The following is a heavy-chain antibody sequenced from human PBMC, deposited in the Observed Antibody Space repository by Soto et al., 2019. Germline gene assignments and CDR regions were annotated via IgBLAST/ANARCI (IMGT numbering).Heavy chain of an antibody. CDR2: IWYDGSNK. V-gene: IGHV3-33*01. J-gene: IGHJ6*02. D-gene: IGHD3-3*01. Sequence: GGSLRLSCAASGFTFSSYGMHWVRQAPGKGLEWVAVIWYDGSNKYYADSVKGRFTISRDNSKNTLYLQMNSLRAEDTAVYYCARDSHYDFWSGYLVGSRLYGMDVWGQGTMVTVSS. CDR3: ARDSHYDFWSGYLVGSRLYGMDV. CDR1: GFTFSSYG.